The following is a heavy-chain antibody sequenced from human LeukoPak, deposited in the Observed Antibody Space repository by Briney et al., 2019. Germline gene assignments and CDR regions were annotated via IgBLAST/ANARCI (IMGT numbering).Heavy chain of an antibody. V-gene: IGHV1-69*04. CDR1: GGTFSSYA. D-gene: IGHD3-10*01. CDR2: IIPILGIA. Sequence: SVKVSCKASGGTFSSYAISWVRQAPGQGLEWMGRIIPILGIANYAQKFQGRVTITADKSTSTAYMELSSLRSEDTAVYYCARDHSPSGRQGWFDPWGQGTLVTVSS. J-gene: IGHJ5*02. CDR3: ARDHSPSGRQGWFDP.